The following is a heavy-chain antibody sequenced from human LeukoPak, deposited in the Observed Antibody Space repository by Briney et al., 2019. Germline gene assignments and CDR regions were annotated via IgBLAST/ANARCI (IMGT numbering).Heavy chain of an antibody. CDR1: GFTFDDYA. D-gene: IGHD1-14*01. CDR3: AKDINPSSDAFDI. Sequence: GRSLRLSCAASGFTFDDYAMHWVRQAPGKGLEWVSGISWNSGSIGYADSVKGRFTISRDNAKNSLYLQMNSLRAEDTALYYCAKDINPSSDAFDIWGQGTMVTVSS. V-gene: IGHV3-9*01. CDR2: ISWNSGSI. J-gene: IGHJ3*02.